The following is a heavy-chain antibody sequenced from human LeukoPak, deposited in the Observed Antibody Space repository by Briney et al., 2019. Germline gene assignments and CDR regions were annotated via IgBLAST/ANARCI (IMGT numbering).Heavy chain of an antibody. CDR3: AREPYSYDSSGYLFGGL. J-gene: IGHJ3*01. CDR2: ISSSSSTI. CDR1: GFTFSSYS. Sequence: PGGSLRLSCAASGFTFSSYSMNWVRQAPGKGLEWVSYISSSSSTIYYADSVKGRFTISRDNAKNSLYLQMNSLRAEDTAVYYCAREPYSYDSSGYLFGGLWGRGTRVTVSS. V-gene: IGHV3-48*01. D-gene: IGHD3-22*01.